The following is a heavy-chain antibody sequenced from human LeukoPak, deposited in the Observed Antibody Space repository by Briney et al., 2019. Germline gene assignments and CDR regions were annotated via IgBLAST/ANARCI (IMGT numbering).Heavy chain of an antibody. CDR1: GDTFSSYA. V-gene: IGHV1-69*05. Sequence: GASVKVSCKASGDTFSSYAISWVRQAPGQGLEWMGGIIPVFGTANYAQKFQGRVTITTDESTSTAYMELSSLRSDDTAVYYCAREYYDSSGSVYYFDYWGQGTLLTVSS. J-gene: IGHJ4*02. D-gene: IGHD3-22*01. CDR2: IIPVFGTA. CDR3: AREYYDSSGSVYYFDY.